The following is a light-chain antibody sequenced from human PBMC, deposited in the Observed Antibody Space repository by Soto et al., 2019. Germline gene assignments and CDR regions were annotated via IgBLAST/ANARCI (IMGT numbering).Light chain of an antibody. CDR2: GNS. Sequence: QSVLTQPPSVSGAPGQRVTISCTGSSSNIGAGYDVHWYQQLPVTAPKLLIYGNSNRPSGVPDRFSGSKSGTSASLAITGLQAEDEADYYCQSYDSNLSVVFGGGTKLTVL. CDR1: SSNIGAGYD. CDR3: QSYDSNLSVV. J-gene: IGLJ2*01. V-gene: IGLV1-40*01.